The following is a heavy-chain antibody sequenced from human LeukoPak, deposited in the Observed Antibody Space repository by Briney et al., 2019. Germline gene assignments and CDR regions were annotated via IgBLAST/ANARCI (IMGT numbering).Heavy chain of an antibody. J-gene: IGHJ3*02. V-gene: IGHV3-7*01. Sequence: PGGSLRLSCAASGFIFSSYWMSWVRQAPGKGLEWVANIKKDGSEKYYVDSVKGRFTISRDNAKKSLYLQMNSLRAEGTAVYYCAPNWFVSDAFDIWGQGTMVTVSS. CDR2: IKKDGSEK. D-gene: IGHD7-27*01. CDR1: GFIFSSYW. CDR3: APNWFVSDAFDI.